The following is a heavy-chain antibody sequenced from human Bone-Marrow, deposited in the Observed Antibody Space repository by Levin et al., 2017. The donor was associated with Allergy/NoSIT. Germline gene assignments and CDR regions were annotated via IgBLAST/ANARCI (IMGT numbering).Heavy chain of an antibody. D-gene: IGHD3-16*01. J-gene: IGHJ6*02. V-gene: IGHV4-4*07. CDR3: ARDGGITRSGLDV. CDR2: IYTSGTT. CDR1: GASMSRFY. Sequence: SETLSLTCSVSGASMSRFYWAWIRQPAGKGLEWIGRIYTSGTTNYNPSLKGRVSMSIDTSRNQFSLSLTSVTAADTATYYCARDGGITRSGLDVWGRGTTVTVSS.